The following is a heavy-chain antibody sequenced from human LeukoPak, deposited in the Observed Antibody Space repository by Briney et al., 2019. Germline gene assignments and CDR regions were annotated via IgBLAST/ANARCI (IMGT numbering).Heavy chain of an antibody. V-gene: IGHV3-23*01. CDR3: AKVGRGLEGAFDM. D-gene: IGHD3-10*01. J-gene: IGHJ3*02. CDR1: EFPFGKFA. Sequence: GSPELSCAGPEFPFGKFALSLDPQAPGKGPELASFISGGGRHTYYGDPVKGRFTISRDNSKNTLFLEMNNLTVDDTALYYRAKVGRGLEGAFDMWGQGTRVTVSS. CDR2: ISGGGRHT.